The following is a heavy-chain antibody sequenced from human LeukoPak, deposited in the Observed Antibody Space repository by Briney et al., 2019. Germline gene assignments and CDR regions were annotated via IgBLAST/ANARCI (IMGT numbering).Heavy chain of an antibody. CDR1: GGSFSGYY. CDR3: ARLNVLLSYRRFDP. D-gene: IGHD3-10*01. V-gene: IGHV4-34*01. Sequence: PSETLSLTCAVYGGSFSGYYWSWIRQPPGKGLEWIGEINHSGSTNYNPSLKSRVTISVDTSKNQFSLKLSSVTAADTAVYYCARLNVLLSYRRFDPWGQGTLVTVSS. J-gene: IGHJ5*02. CDR2: INHSGST.